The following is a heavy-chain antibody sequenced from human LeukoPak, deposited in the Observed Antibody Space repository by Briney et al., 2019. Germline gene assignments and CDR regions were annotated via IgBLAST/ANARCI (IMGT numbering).Heavy chain of an antibody. V-gene: IGHV3-7*05. Sequence: PGGSLRLSCAASGFPFSSYWMSWVRQAPGKGLEWVANIKPDGSEKSYVDFVKGRFTISRDNAKNSLYLQMNSLRAEDTAVYYCARGQMAGYWGQGTLVTVSS. CDR3: ARGQMAGY. J-gene: IGHJ4*02. D-gene: IGHD5-24*01. CDR2: IKPDGSEK. CDR1: GFPFSSYW.